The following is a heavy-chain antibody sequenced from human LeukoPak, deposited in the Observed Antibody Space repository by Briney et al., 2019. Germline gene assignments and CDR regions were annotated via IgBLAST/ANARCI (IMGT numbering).Heavy chain of an antibody. V-gene: IGHV3-74*01. Sequence: GGSLRLSCAASGFTFSSYWMHWVRQAPGKGLVWVSRINSDGSSTSYADSVKGRFTISRDNSKNTLYLQMNSLRVDDTAVYYCAKDRPTVYSSSWLHFLDSWGQGTLVTVSS. J-gene: IGHJ4*02. CDR2: INSDGSST. CDR3: AKDRPTVYSSSWLHFLDS. D-gene: IGHD6-13*01. CDR1: GFTFSSYW.